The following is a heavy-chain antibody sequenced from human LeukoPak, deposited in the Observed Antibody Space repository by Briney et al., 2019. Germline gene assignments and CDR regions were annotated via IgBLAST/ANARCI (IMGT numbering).Heavy chain of an antibody. Sequence: SETLSLTCTVSGGSISSGSYYWSWIRQPAGKGLEWIGRIYTSGSTNYNPSLKSRVTISVDTSKNQSSLKLSSVTAADTAVYYCARGGKYYDFWSGYPTHSYYFDYWGQGTLVTVSS. D-gene: IGHD3-3*01. CDR1: GGSISSGSYY. CDR3: ARGGKYYDFWSGYPTHSYYFDY. V-gene: IGHV4-61*02. CDR2: IYTSGST. J-gene: IGHJ4*02.